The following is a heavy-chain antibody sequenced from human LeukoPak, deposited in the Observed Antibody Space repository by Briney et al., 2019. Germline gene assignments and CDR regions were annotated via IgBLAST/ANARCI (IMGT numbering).Heavy chain of an antibody. CDR3: TVWFDP. Sequence: GGSLRLSCAASGFTFSNAWMSWVRQAPGKGLEWAGRIKSKTDGGTTDYAAPVKGRFTISRDDSKNTLYLQMNSLKTEDTAVYYCTVWFDPWGQGTLVTVSS. CDR2: IKSKTDGGTT. CDR1: GFTFSNAW. J-gene: IGHJ5*02. V-gene: IGHV3-15*01.